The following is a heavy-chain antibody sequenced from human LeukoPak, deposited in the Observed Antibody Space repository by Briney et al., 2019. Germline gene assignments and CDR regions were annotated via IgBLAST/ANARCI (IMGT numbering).Heavy chain of an antibody. V-gene: IGHV1-2*02. Sequence: GASVKVSCKASGYTFTGYYMHWVRQAPGQGLEWMGWINPNSGGTNYAQKFQGRVTMTRDTSISTAYMELSRLRSDDTAVYYCARPSYYDSSGYREWGQGTLVTVSS. J-gene: IGHJ4*02. CDR3: ARPSYYDSSGYRE. CDR1: GYTFTGYY. CDR2: INPNSGGT. D-gene: IGHD3-22*01.